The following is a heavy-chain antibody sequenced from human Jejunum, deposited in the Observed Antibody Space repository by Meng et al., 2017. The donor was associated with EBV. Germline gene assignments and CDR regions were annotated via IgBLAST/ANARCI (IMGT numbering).Heavy chain of an antibody. D-gene: IGHD1-26*01. CDR2: IFHIGTT. J-gene: IGHJ5*02. V-gene: IGHV4-4*02. Sequence: LGRVHALVKPLGTLSPTGAVSGGSISISNWWSWVRQPPGKGPEWIGEIFHIGTTNYNPTLKSRVTMSVDKSKNHFSLKLTSVTAADTAVYYCARDGGPSGSYAYWFDPWGQGTLVTVSS. CDR3: ARDGGPSGSYAYWFDP. CDR1: GGSISISNW.